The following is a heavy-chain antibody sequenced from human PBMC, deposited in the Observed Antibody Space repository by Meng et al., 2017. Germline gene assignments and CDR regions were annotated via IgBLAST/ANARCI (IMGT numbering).Heavy chain of an antibody. D-gene: IGHD3-22*01. Sequence: SVKVSCKASGGTFSSYAISWVRQAPGQGLEWMGGIIPIFGTANYAQKFQGRVTITADESTSTAYMELSSLRSEDTAVYYCARVKTYYYDSSGYYGPYYYGMDVWGQGNTVNGAS. CDR3: ARVKTYYYDSSGYYGPYYYGMDV. CDR2: IIPIFGTA. J-gene: IGHJ6*02. CDR1: GGTFSSYA. V-gene: IGHV1-69*13.